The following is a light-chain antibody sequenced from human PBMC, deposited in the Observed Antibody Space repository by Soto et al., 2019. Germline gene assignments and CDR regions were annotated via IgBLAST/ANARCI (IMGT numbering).Light chain of an antibody. Sequence: DVVLTHPPLSQSAAPGQPPSISCKSSQILLHITGETFLFWYLQKPGQSPQLLIYEASTRVSGVPDRLSGSGSGTDFTLEISRVETDDVGIYYCMKSTQLPPTCGQGTRLEIK. CDR2: EAS. CDR3: MKSTQLPPT. CDR1: QILLHITGETF. J-gene: IGKJ5*01. V-gene: IGKV2D-29*02.